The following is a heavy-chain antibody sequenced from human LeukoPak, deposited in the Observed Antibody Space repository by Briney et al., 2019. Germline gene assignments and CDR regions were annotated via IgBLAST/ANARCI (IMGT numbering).Heavy chain of an antibody. D-gene: IGHD5-24*01. CDR3: ARDFPGDGYNYNY. V-gene: IGHV1-2*06. CDR2: INPDSGGT. J-gene: IGHJ4*02. Sequence: ASVKVSCKASGYTFTGYYMHWVRQAPGQGHEWMGRINPDSGGTNYAQKFQGRVTMTRDTSISTAYMELSRLRSDDTAVYYCARDFPGDGYNYNYWGQGTLVTVSS. CDR1: GYTFTGYY.